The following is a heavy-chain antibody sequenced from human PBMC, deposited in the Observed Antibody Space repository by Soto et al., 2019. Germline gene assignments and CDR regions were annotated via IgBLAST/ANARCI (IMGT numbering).Heavy chain of an antibody. Sequence: QITLKESGPSLVKPTQTLTLTCTFSGFSLTTTGVGVVWIRQPPGKALEWLALMYWDDDKHYSPSLRSRLTVSMDNTKRPVVLTRPNVDSADKGTYFCAHVGGLEQGLDGLDYWSQGTLVTVSS. V-gene: IGHV2-5*02. D-gene: IGHD6-19*01. CDR1: GFSLTTTGVG. J-gene: IGHJ4*02. CDR3: AHVGGLEQGLDGLDY. CDR2: MYWDDDK.